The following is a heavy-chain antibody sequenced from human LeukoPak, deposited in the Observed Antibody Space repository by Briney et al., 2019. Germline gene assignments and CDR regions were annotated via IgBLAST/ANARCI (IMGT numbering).Heavy chain of an antibody. CDR1: GGSISSYY. Sequence: PSETLSLTCTVSGGSISSYYWSWIRQPPGKGLEWIGYIYYSGSTNYNPSLKSRVTISVDTSKNQFSLKLSSVTAADTAVYYCARQARWELPWWPFDYWGQGTLVTVSS. D-gene: IGHD1-26*01. CDR3: ARQARWELPWWPFDY. CDR2: IYYSGST. J-gene: IGHJ4*02. V-gene: IGHV4-59*08.